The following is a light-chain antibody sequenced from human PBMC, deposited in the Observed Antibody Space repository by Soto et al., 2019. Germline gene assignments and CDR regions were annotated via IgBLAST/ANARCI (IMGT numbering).Light chain of an antibody. Sequence: VLTQSPANMSMSPGESTTLSCRASPSVSNYLAWYQQKPGQAPRLLIYGAFNRATGIPARFSGSGSGADFTLTISSLEPEDFAVYYCQRSNIWPPVTVGHGTRLEIK. CDR3: QRSNIWPPVT. CDR2: GAF. CDR1: PSVSNY. J-gene: IGKJ5*01. V-gene: IGKV3-11*01.